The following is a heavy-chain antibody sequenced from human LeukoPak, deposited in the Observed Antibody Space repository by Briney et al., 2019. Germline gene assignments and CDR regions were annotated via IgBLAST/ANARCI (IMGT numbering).Heavy chain of an antibody. CDR1: GFTFSSYE. J-gene: IGHJ4*02. CDR2: ISSSGSTI. D-gene: IGHD6-19*01. Sequence: PGGSLRLSCAASGFTFSSYEMNWVRQAPGKGLEWVSYISSSGSTIYYADSVKGRFTISRDNAKKSLYLQMNSLRAEDTAVYYCARVGYSSGWYFDYWGQGTLVTVSS. V-gene: IGHV3-48*03. CDR3: ARVGYSSGWYFDY.